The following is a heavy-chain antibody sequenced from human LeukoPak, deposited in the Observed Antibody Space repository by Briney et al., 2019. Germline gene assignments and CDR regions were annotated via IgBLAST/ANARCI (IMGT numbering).Heavy chain of an antibody. Sequence: GGSLRLSCAASGFTFSSYWMSWVRQAPGKGLEWVANIKQDGSEKYYVDSVKGRFTISRDNSKNTLYLQMNSLRAEDTAVYYCARLDYGDEVPKGYWGQGTLVTVSS. CDR3: ARLDYGDEVPKGY. J-gene: IGHJ4*02. CDR1: GFTFSSYW. V-gene: IGHV3-7*03. D-gene: IGHD4-17*01. CDR2: IKQDGSEK.